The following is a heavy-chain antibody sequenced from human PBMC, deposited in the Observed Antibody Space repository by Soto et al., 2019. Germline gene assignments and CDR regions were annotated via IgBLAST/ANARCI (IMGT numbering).Heavy chain of an antibody. V-gene: IGHV3-73*01. D-gene: IGHD5-18*01. CDR2: IQTKSNDYAT. Sequence: GGSLRLSCAASGSTFSDSAMHWVRLASGKGLEWVGRIQTKSNDYATAYGESVKGRFTISRDESKDTAYLQMNSLKADDTAVYFCTCSVSGDTGLHFWGQGTLVTVSS. CDR1: GSTFSDSA. CDR3: TCSVSGDTGLHF. J-gene: IGHJ4*02.